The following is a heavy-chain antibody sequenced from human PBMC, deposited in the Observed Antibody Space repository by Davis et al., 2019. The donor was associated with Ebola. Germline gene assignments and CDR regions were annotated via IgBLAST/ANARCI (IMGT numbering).Heavy chain of an antibody. D-gene: IGHD6-13*01. CDR3: ARLTSWYGYY. V-gene: IGHV4-39*01. J-gene: IGHJ4*02. CDR1: GGSISSSSYY. Sequence: SETLSLTCTVSGGSISSSSYYWGWIRQPPGKGLEWIGSIYYSGSTNYNPSLKSRVTISVDTSKNQFSLKLSSVTAADTAVYYCARLTSWYGYYWGQGTLVTVSS. CDR2: IYYSGST.